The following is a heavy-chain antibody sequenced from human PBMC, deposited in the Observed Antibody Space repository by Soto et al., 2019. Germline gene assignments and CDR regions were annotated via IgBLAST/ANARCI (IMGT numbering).Heavy chain of an antibody. CDR3: ARYVGWRQYAYYFDL. CDR1: GYSFTTYW. J-gene: IGHJ4*02. D-gene: IGHD3-10*02. Sequence: HGESLKISCKGSGYSFTTYWIGWVRQMPGKGLEWMGIIYPGESDTRYSPSFQGQVTISADKSISTAYLQWSSLKASDTAMYYCARYVGWRQYAYYFDLWGQGALVTVSS. V-gene: IGHV5-51*01. CDR2: IYPGESDT.